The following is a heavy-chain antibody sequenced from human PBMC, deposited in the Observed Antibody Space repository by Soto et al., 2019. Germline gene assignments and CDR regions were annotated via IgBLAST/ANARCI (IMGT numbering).Heavy chain of an antibody. V-gene: IGHV1-69*13. D-gene: IGHD6-13*01. CDR2: IIPIFGTA. CDR1: GGTFSSYA. CDR3: ARGGAAARWNWFDP. J-gene: IGHJ5*02. Sequence: GASVKVSCKASGGTFSSYAISWVRQAPGQGLEWMGGIIPIFGTANYAQKFQGRVTITADESTSTAYMKLSSLRAEDTAVYYCARGGAAARWNWFDPWGQGTLVTVSS.